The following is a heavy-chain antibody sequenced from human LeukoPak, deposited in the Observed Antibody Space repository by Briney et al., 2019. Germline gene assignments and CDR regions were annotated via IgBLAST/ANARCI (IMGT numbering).Heavy chain of an antibody. CDR2: INAGNGDT. Sequence: ASVKVSCKASEYTFTSYAMHWERQAPGQRLEWMGWINAGNGDTKYSQKFQGRVTFTRDTSASTAYMQLSSLRSEDTAVYYCARDRGGAGDFDYWGQGTLVTVSS. V-gene: IGHV1-3*01. J-gene: IGHJ4*02. CDR3: ARDRGGAGDFDY. D-gene: IGHD3-16*01. CDR1: EYTFTSYA.